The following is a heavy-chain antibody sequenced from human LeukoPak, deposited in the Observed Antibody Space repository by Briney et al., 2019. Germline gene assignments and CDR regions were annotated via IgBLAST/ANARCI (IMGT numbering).Heavy chain of an antibody. CDR2: INPNSGGT. V-gene: IGHV1-2*02. CDR3: ARVYSSSWTHFDY. D-gene: IGHD6-13*01. Sequence: ASVKVSCKASGYTFTGYYMHWVRQAPGQGLEWMGWINPNSGGTNYAQKFQGRVTMTRDTSISTAYMELSRLRSDDTAVYYCARVYSSSWTHFDYWGQGTLVTVSS. J-gene: IGHJ4*02. CDR1: GYTFTGYY.